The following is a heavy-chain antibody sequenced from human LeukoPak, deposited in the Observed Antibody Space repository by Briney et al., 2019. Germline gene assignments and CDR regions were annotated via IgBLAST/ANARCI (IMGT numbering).Heavy chain of an antibody. CDR1: GGSISSGGYY. V-gene: IGHV4-31*03. Sequence: SETLSLTCTVSGGSISSGGYYWSWIRQHPGKGLEWIGYIYYSGSTYYNPSLKSRVTISVDTSKNQFSLKLSSVTAADTAVYYCARGVPHYDFWSGYGYSYGMDVWGQGTTVTVSS. CDR2: IYYSGST. J-gene: IGHJ6*02. CDR3: ARGVPHYDFWSGYGYSYGMDV. D-gene: IGHD3-3*01.